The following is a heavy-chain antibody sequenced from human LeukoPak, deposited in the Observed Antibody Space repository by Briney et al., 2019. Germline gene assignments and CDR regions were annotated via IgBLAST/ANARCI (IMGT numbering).Heavy chain of an antibody. J-gene: IGHJ4*02. D-gene: IGHD5-12*01. CDR1: GFTFRSYE. CDR3: AREVSGYDFGY. V-gene: IGHV3-48*03. Sequence: GGSLRLSCAASGFTFRSYEMNWVRQAPGKGLEGVSYISSSGRTISYAESVRGRFTSSRDNAKNSLYLQMNSLSAEDTAVYYCAREVSGYDFGYWGQGTLATVSS. CDR2: ISSSGRTI.